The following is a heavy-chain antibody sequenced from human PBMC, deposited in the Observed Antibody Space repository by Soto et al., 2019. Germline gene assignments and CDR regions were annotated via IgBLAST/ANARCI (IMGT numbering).Heavy chain of an antibody. D-gene: IGHD7-27*01. CDR2: IGGSGDNT. V-gene: IGHV3-23*01. Sequence: GGSLRLSCAASGFAFSSYAMSWVRQAPGKGLEWVSSIGGSGDNTYYADSVKGRFIVSRDIYKSTLYLQMNILRAEDTAVYYCAKNQENWVDFYYSYGMDVWGQGTTVTVSS. CDR1: GFAFSSYA. J-gene: IGHJ6*02. CDR3: AKNQENWVDFYYSYGMDV.